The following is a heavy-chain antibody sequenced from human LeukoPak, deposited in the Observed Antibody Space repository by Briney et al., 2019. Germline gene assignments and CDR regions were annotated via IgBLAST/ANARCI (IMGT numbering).Heavy chain of an antibody. D-gene: IGHD1-26*01. CDR3: AKCRSGSHWGVVPCYFDY. CDR2: ISGSGGST. Sequence: GGSLRLSCAASGFTFSSYAMSWVRQAPGKGLEWVSAISGSGGSTYYADSVKGRFTISRDNSKNTLYLQMNSLRAEDTAVYYCAKCRSGSHWGVVPCYFDYWGQGTLVTVSS. V-gene: IGHV3-23*01. CDR1: GFTFSSYA. J-gene: IGHJ4*02.